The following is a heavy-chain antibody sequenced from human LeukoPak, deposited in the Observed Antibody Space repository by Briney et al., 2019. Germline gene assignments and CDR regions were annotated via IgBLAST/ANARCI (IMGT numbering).Heavy chain of an antibody. CDR2: VYTSGST. V-gene: IGHV4-61*02. D-gene: IGHD6-13*01. CDR1: GGSISSGSYY. Sequence: PSQTLSLTCTVSGGSISSGSYYWSWIRQPAGKGLEWIGRVYTSGSTYYNPSLKSRVTISVDTSKNQFSLKLSSVTAADTAVYYCARGSPLVPKPYYFDYWGQGTLVTVSS. CDR3: ARGSPLVPKPYYFDY. J-gene: IGHJ4*02.